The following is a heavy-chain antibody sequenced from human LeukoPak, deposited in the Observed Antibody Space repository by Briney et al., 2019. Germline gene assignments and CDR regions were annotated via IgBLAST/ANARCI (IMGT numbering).Heavy chain of an antibody. Sequence: PSETLSLTCTVSGGSISSSSYYWGWIRQPPGKGLEWIGSIYYSGSTYYNPSLKSRVTISVDTSKNQFSLKLSSVTAADTAVYYCATHIAVVPAAMPLEFDPWGQGTLVTVSS. CDR2: IYYSGST. CDR3: ATHIAVVPAAMPLEFDP. D-gene: IGHD2-2*01. J-gene: IGHJ5*02. CDR1: GGSISSSSYY. V-gene: IGHV4-39*01.